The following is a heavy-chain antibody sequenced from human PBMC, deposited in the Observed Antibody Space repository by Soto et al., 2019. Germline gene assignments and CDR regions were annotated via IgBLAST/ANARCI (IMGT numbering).Heavy chain of an antibody. Sequence: PSETLSLTCTVSGGSISRYYWSWIRQPPGKGLEWIGYIYYNGSTNYNPSLKSRVTISVDTSKNQFSLKLRSVTAADTAVYYCAREYTPMAYNWFDPWGQGTLVTVSS. CDR3: AREYTPMAYNWFDP. CDR1: GGSISRYY. J-gene: IGHJ5*02. CDR2: IYYNGST. V-gene: IGHV4-59*01. D-gene: IGHD5-18*01.